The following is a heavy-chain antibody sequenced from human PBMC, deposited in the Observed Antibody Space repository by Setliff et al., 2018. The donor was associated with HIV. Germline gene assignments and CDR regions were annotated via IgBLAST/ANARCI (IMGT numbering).Heavy chain of an antibody. Sequence: RASVKVSCKASGYTFTGYYMHWVRQAPGQGLEWMGWINPNNGGTNYAQKFQGRLTMTRDTSTNTVCMELSSLRSDDTAVYYCARDYYDSSGYIFFPGLPDYWGQGTLVTVSS. V-gene: IGHV1-2*02. J-gene: IGHJ4*02. D-gene: IGHD3-22*01. CDR3: ARDYYDSSGYIFFPGLPDY. CDR2: INPNNGGT. CDR1: GYTFTGYY.